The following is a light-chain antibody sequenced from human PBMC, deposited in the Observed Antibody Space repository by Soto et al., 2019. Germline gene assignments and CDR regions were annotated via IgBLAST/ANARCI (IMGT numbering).Light chain of an antibody. J-gene: IGLJ2*01. V-gene: IGLV1-47*02. Sequence: QCVLTQPPSASGTPGQKVFISCSGSSSNIGGTNYAYWYQQLPGAAPKLLMHSNNLRPSGVPERISGSKFGTAASLAISGLRSEDEAVYYCASWDDRLGAVIFGGGTKVTVL. CDR2: SNN. CDR1: SSNIGGTNY. CDR3: ASWDDRLGAVI.